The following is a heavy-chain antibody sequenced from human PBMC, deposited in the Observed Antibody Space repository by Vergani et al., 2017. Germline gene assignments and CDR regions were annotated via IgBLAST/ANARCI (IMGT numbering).Heavy chain of an antibody. CDR2: INSDGSST. D-gene: IGHD5-18*01. J-gene: IGHJ4*02. CDR3: ARDAGYSYGYGVDY. Sequence: EVQLVESGGGLVQPGGSLRLSCAASGFTFSSYWMHWVRQAPVKGLVWVSRINSDGSSTSYADSVKGRFTISRDNAKNTLYLQMNSLRAEVTAVYYCARDAGYSYGYGVDYWGQGTLVTVSS. CDR1: GFTFSSYW. V-gene: IGHV3-74*01.